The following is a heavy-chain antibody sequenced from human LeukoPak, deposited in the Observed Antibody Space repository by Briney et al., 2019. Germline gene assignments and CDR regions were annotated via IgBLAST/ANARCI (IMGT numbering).Heavy chain of an antibody. CDR1: GFTFSSYN. V-gene: IGHV3-21*01. CDR3: ARGSTPLGY. J-gene: IGHJ4*02. Sequence: GGSLRLSCAASGFTFSSYNMNWFRQAPGKGLEWVSSITSSRTYIYYADSVKGRFTISRDNAKNSVYLQMNSLRAEDTAVYYCARGSTPLGYWGQWTLVTVSS. CDR2: ITSSRTYI. D-gene: IGHD3-10*01.